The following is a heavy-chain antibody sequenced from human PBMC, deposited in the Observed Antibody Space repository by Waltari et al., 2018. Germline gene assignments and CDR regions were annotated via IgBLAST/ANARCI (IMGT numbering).Heavy chain of an antibody. V-gene: IGHV3-53*01. CDR2: ISAAGGT. J-gene: IGHJ4*02. Sequence: EVQLVESGGGLIQPGGSLRLSGAASGCSGGYNYMSWVRQTPGKGLEWVSVISAAGGTYYADSVKGRFTISRDTSKSTLYLQMDSLRVEDSAVYYCARAGLGSPLEWQRMFDSWGQGTLVTVSS. CDR1: GCSGGYNY. D-gene: IGHD5-12*01. CDR3: ARAGLGSPLEWQRMFDS.